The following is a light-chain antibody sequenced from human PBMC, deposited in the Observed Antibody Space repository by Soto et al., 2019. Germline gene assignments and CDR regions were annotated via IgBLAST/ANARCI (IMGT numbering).Light chain of an antibody. J-gene: IGKJ5*01. CDR2: GAS. CDR3: HQYDSSPFT. Sequence: EIVLTQSPGTLSLSPGERATLSCRASQSVSSSYLAWYQQKPGQAPWLLIYGASRRASGVPDRFSGSGSGTDFTLTSSGLEPEDLALYYCHQYDSSPFTFGQGTRLHI. CDR1: QSVSSSY. V-gene: IGKV3-20*01.